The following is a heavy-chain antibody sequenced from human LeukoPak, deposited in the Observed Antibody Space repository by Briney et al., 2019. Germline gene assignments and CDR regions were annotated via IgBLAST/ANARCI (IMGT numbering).Heavy chain of an antibody. D-gene: IGHD5-24*01. J-gene: IGHJ4*02. CDR3: ARGTERWLQLGDFDY. V-gene: IGHV3-30-3*01. CDR2: ISYDGSNK. CDR1: GFTFSSYA. Sequence: GGSLRLSCAASGFTFSSYAMHRVRQAPGKGLEWVAVISYDGSNKYYADSVKGRFTISRDNSKNTLYLQMNSLRAEDTAVYYCARGTERWLQLGDFDYWGQGTLVTVSS.